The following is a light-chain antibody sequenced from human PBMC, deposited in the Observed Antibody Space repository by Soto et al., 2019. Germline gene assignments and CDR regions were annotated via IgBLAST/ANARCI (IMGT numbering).Light chain of an antibody. CDR1: QSVSSSY. V-gene: IGKV3-20*01. CDR2: GAS. CDR3: QQYGRSPLVT. Sequence: EIVLTQSPGTLSLSPGERATLSCRASQSVSSSYLAWYQQKPGQAPRLLIYGASSRATGIPDRFSGSGSGTDFTLTISRLEPEDFAMYYCQQYGRSPLVTFGQGTRREIK. J-gene: IGKJ5*01.